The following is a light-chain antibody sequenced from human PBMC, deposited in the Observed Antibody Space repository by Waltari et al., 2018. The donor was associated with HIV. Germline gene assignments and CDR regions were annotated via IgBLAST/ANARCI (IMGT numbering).Light chain of an antibody. J-gene: IGKJ4*01. CDR1: QNVFYSSNNKNY. Sequence: DIVMIQSPDSLAVSLGERATIKCKSSQNVFYSSNNKNYLSWYQQKPGQPPKMLIYWASSRQSVVPERFSGSWSGTDFTLSINGLQAEDVAVYFCQQTYTIPPTFGGGTKVEIK. V-gene: IGKV4-1*01. CDR2: WAS. CDR3: QQTYTIPPT.